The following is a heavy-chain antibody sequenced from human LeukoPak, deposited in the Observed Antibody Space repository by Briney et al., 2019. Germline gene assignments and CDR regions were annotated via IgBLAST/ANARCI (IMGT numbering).Heavy chain of an antibody. CDR1: GYSISSGYY. CDR3: ARDLSSGTAMASYFDY. D-gene: IGHD5-18*01. CDR2: IYHSGST. V-gene: IGHV4-38-2*02. J-gene: IGHJ4*02. Sequence: SETLSLTCAVSGYSISSGYYWGWIRQPPGKGLEWIGSIYHSGSTYYNPSLKSRVTISVDTSKNQFSLKLSSVTAADTAVYHCARDLSSGTAMASYFDYWGQGTLVTVSS.